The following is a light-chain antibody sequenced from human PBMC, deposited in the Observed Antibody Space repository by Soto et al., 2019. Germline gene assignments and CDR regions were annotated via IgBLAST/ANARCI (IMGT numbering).Light chain of an antibody. Sequence: EIVLTQSPGTLSFSPGERATLSCRASQSVSSSYLAWYQQKPGQAPRLLIYGASSRATGIPDRFSGSGSGTDFTLTISRLEPEDFAVYYCQQYGSSPLWTFGQGTKGDIK. V-gene: IGKV3-20*01. J-gene: IGKJ1*01. CDR1: QSVSSSY. CDR3: QQYGSSPLWT. CDR2: GAS.